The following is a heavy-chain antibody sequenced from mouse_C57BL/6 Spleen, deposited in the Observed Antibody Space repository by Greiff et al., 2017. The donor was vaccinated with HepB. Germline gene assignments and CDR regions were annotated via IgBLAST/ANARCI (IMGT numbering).Heavy chain of an antibody. D-gene: IGHD2-5*01. V-gene: IGHV3-1*01. CDR1: GYSITSGYD. CDR2: ISYSGST. J-gene: IGHJ4*01. Sequence: EVQVVESGPGMVKPSQSLSLTCTVTGYSITSGYDWHWIRHFPGNKLEWMGYISYSGSTNYNPSLKSRISITHDTSKNHFFLKLNSVTTEDTATYYCASSYSNYAMDYWGQGTSVTVSS. CDR3: ASSYSNYAMDY.